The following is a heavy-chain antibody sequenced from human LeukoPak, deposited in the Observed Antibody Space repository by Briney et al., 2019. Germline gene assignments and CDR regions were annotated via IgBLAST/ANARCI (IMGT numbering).Heavy chain of an antibody. CDR3: LRDLEPGRRYDFWRGYYNTKSRPISYFDY. J-gene: IGHJ4*02. CDR1: GYAFTSYY. Sequence: ASVKVSCKASGYAFTSYYMHWVRQAPGQGLEWMGLSNPSGGSTSYAQKFHSRVTITRDTSTSTVYTALSSVRSAATTLYYFLRDLEPGRRYDFWRGYYNTKSRPISYFDYWGQGTLVTVSS. V-gene: IGHV1-46*01. D-gene: IGHD3-3*01. CDR2: SNPSGGST.